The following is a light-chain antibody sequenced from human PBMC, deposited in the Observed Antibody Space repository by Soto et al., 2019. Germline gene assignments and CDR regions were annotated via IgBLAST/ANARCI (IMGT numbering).Light chain of an antibody. Sequence: IVLTQSPATLSLSPGERATLSCRASQSVSRYLAWYQQKPGQAPRLLIYGASNRATGIPDRFSGSGSGTDFTLTISRLEPEDFAVYYCEYYGSSITFGGGTKVDIK. V-gene: IGKV3-20*01. J-gene: IGKJ4*01. CDR3: EYYGSSIT. CDR2: GAS. CDR1: QSVSRY.